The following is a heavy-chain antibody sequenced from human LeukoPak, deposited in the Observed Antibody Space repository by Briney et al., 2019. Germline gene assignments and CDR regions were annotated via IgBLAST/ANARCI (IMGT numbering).Heavy chain of an antibody. CDR3: ARSGSSWYLDNWFDP. J-gene: IGHJ5*02. CDR1: GDSISNFY. Sequence: SSETLSLTCIVSGDSISNFYWSWIRQPPGKGLEWIGYIYYSGSTNYNPSLKSRVTISVDTSKNQFSLKLSSVTAADTAVYYCARSGSSWYLDNWFDPWGQGTLVTVSS. CDR2: IYYSGST. D-gene: IGHD6-13*01. V-gene: IGHV4-59*08.